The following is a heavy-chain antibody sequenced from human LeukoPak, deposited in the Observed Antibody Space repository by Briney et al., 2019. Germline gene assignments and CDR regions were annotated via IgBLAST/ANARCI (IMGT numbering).Heavy chain of an antibody. CDR1: VFTRSSCS. CDR2: ITGSGGST. V-gene: IGHV3-23*01. J-gene: IGHJ5*02. CDR3: AKGASPTVAVAGILERDWFDP. D-gene: IGHD6-19*01. Sequence: GGTLRLSHAASVFTRSSCSTYWVPHAPGQGWEWVSAITGSGGSTYYADSVKGRFTIARDNSKNALYLRMHSRRDEATAVYYCAKGASPTVAVAGILERDWFDPWGQGTLVTVSS.